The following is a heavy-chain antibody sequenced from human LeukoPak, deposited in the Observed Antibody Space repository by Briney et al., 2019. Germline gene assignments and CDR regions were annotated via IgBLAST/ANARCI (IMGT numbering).Heavy chain of an antibody. CDR3: AKNGDRGAYCTGGTCYPYFYYYMDV. J-gene: IGHJ6*03. D-gene: IGHD2-15*01. V-gene: IGHV3-23*01. CDR2: IIGGAGST. Sequence: PGGSLRLSCTASGFTFSSYAMSWVRQAPGKGLEWVSGIIGGAGSTYYADSVKGRFTISRDNSKNTLYLQMNSLRAEDTAIYYCAKNGDRGAYCTGGTCYPYFYYYMDVWGKGTTVTI. CDR1: GFTFSSYA.